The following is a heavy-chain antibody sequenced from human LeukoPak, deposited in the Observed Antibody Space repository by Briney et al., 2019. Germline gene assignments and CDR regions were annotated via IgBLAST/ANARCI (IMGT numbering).Heavy chain of an antibody. D-gene: IGHD2-15*01. CDR2: VFYSGRT. CDR1: GGSISSYY. V-gene: IGHV4-59*01. CDR3: ARGRCSGGSSYGPKANLDY. J-gene: IGHJ4*02. Sequence: SETLSLTCTASGGSISSYYWSWIRQPPGKGLEWIWYVFYSGRTDHNPSLKSRLTISVDTSKNQFSLKLSSVTAADTAVYYCARGRCSGGSSYGPKANLDYWGQGTLVTVSS.